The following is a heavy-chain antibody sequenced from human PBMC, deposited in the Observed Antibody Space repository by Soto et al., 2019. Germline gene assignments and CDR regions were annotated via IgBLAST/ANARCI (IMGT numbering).Heavy chain of an antibody. CDR2: IYYAGNT. CDR1: GDSITKSTYY. V-gene: IGHV4-39*02. Sequence: SETLSLTCTVSGDSITKSTYYWAWVRQTPGKGPEWIGSIYYAGNTYYNPSLQSRVTISVDASKNQFSLELQSVTAADSAVYYCARATGTLRSRNCDYWGQGTLVTVSS. CDR3: ARATGTLRSRNCDY. D-gene: IGHD1-1*01. J-gene: IGHJ4*02.